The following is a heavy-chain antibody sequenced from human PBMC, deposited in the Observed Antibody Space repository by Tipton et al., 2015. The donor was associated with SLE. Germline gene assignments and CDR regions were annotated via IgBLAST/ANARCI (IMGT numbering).Heavy chain of an antibody. Sequence: TLSLTCTVSGGSITNYYWTWIRQPPGKGLEWIGYIFSSGDTNYNPSLKSRVTISLDTSKNQFSLKLTSVTAADTAVYYCARVIATFDYWGQGTLVTVSS. V-gene: IGHV4-59*01. CDR2: IFSSGDT. CDR3: ARVIATFDY. D-gene: IGHD1-26*01. J-gene: IGHJ4*02. CDR1: GGSITNYY.